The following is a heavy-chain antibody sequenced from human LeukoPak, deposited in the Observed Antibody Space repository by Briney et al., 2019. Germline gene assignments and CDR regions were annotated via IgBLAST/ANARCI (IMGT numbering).Heavy chain of an antibody. CDR3: AALRYFDWSHYGMDV. V-gene: IGHV3-73*01. J-gene: IGHJ6*04. D-gene: IGHD3-9*01. CDR1: GFTFSGSA. CDR2: IRSKANSYAT. Sequence: GGSLRLSCAASGFTFSGSAMRWVRQASGKGPEWVGRIRSKANSYATAYAASVKGRFTISRDDSKNTAYLQMNSLKTEDTAVYYCAALRYFDWSHYGMDVWGKGTTVTVSS.